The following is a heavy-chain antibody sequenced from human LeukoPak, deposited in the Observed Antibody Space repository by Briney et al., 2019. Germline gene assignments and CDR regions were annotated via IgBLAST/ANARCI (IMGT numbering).Heavy chain of an antibody. CDR1: GFTFSNYW. J-gene: IGHJ4*02. CDR3: AREYYYGSGSYYNGY. D-gene: IGHD3-10*01. CDR2: INSDGSSI. Sequence: GGSLRLSCAASGFTFSNYWMHWVRQAPGKGLVRVSRINSDGSSIIYADSVKGRFTISRDNAKNTLYLQMNSLRVEDTAVYYCAREYYYGSGSYYNGYWGQGTLVTVSS. V-gene: IGHV3-74*01.